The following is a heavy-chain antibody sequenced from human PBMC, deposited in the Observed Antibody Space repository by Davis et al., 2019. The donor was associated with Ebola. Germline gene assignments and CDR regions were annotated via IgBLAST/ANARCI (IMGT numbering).Heavy chain of an antibody. J-gene: IGHJ4*02. CDR1: GGSISSRSYY. CDR3: ARGNSIAVPSY. Sequence: MPSETLSLTCTVSGGSISSRSYYWGWIRQPPGKGLEWIGYIYYSGSTNYNPSLKSRVTISVDTSKNQFSLKLSSVTAADTAVYYCARGNSIAVPSYWGQGTLVTVSS. D-gene: IGHD6-19*01. CDR2: IYYSGST. V-gene: IGHV4-61*05.